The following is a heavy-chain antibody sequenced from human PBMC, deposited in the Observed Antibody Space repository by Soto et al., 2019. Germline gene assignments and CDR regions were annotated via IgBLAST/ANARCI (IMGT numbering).Heavy chain of an antibody. CDR2: ISWNSGSI. Sequence: EVQLVESGGGLVQPGRSLRLSCAASGFTFDDYAMHWVRQAPGKGLEWVSGISWNSGSIGYADSVKGRFTISRDNAKNSLYLQMNSLRAEDTALYYCAKDIVMGGGYDYWGQGTLVTVSS. V-gene: IGHV3-9*01. CDR1: GFTFDDYA. D-gene: IGHD3-16*02. J-gene: IGHJ4*02. CDR3: AKDIVMGGGYDY.